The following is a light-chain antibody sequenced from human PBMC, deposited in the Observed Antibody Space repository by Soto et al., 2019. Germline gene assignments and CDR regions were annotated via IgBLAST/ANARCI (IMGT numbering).Light chain of an antibody. V-gene: IGKV1-33*01. J-gene: IGKJ4*01. CDR1: QDIKNF. CDR2: DVS. Sequence: DIQMTQSPPSLSASVGDRVTITCQASQDIKNFLNWFQQKPGKAPELLIYDVSILEKGVPSRFSGSGSATQFTLAISSLQPEDVATYYCQHYVSLPLTFGGGTKVEI. CDR3: QHYVSLPLT.